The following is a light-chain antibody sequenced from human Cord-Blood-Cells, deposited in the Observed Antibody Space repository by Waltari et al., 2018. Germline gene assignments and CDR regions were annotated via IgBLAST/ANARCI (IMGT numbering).Light chain of an antibody. Sequence: DIPMTESPSSLSASVGDRVNITCRGSQSISSYLTWYQQKPGKAPKLLIYAASSLQSGVPSRFSGSGSGTDFTLTISSLQPEDFATYYCQQSYSTLRTFGQGTKVEIK. J-gene: IGKJ1*01. CDR1: QSISSY. CDR2: AAS. CDR3: QQSYSTLRT. V-gene: IGKV1-39*01.